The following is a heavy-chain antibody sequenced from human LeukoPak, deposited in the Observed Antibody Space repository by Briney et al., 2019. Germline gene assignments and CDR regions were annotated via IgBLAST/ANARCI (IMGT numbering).Heavy chain of an antibody. V-gene: IGHV3-48*01. CDR2: ISRSSSII. J-gene: IGHJ4*02. CDR1: GFTFSIYS. CDR3: ARERPSGSYSDY. Sequence: GGSLRLSCAASGFTFSIYSMNWVRQAPGEGLEWVSYISRSSSIIYYADSVKGRFTISRDNAKNSLYLQMNSLRAEDTAVYFCARERPSGSYSDYWGQGTLVTVSS. D-gene: IGHD1-26*01.